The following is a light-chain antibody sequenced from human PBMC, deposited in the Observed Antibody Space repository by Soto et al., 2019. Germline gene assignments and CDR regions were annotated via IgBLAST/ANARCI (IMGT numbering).Light chain of an antibody. V-gene: IGKV3-20*01. CDR2: AAS. CDR1: QSISSN. CDR3: QQYGNSTRT. J-gene: IGKJ1*01. Sequence: DIVVTQSPATRSVSPGERATLSCRASQSISSNLAWYQQKPGQAPRLLIYAASSRDTGIPDMFSGSGAGTEFTLTISRLEPEDFAVDYCQQYGNSTRTFGQGTKVDIK.